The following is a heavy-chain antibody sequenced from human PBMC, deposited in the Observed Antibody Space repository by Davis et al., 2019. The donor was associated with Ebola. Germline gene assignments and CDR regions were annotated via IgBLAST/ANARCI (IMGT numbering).Heavy chain of an antibody. CDR3: ARAGATYWKD. CDR2: IKSDGSEK. J-gene: IGHJ4*02. V-gene: IGHV3-7*01. D-gene: IGHD1-1*01. CDR1: GFTFSSYW. Sequence: GESLKISCAASGFTFSSYWMTWVRQAPGRGLEWVANIKSDGSEKSYVDSVKGRFTISRDNAKNSLYLQMNSLRAEDTAVYYCARAGATYWKDWGQGTLVTVSS.